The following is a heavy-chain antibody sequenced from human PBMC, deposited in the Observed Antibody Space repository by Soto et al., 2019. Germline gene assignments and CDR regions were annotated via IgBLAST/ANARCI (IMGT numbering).Heavy chain of an antibody. D-gene: IGHD6-13*01. CDR1: GFTFSSYS. V-gene: IGHV3-21*04. CDR2: ISSSTSYI. CDR3: ARAMMGIAGS. J-gene: IGHJ4*02. Sequence: GGSLRLSCAASGFTFSSYSMNWVRQAPGKGLEWVSCISSSTSYIYYADSVKGRFSISRDNAKNSLYLQMNSLRAEDTAVYYCARAMMGIAGSWGQVTLVTVSS.